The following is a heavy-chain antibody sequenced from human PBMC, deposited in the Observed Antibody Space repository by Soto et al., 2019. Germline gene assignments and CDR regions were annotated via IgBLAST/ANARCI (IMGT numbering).Heavy chain of an antibody. D-gene: IGHD6-13*01. V-gene: IGHV3-23*01. CDR1: GFSFSDYA. CDR2: ISESGGST. CDR3: LKRSPYSSGWYSPIFDY. J-gene: IGHJ4*02. Sequence: PGGSLRLSCAASGFSFSDYAMSWVRQAPGKGLEWVSVISESGGSTHYADSVRGRFTVSRDNSKNSLSLRMNSLRDEDTAVYFCLKRSPYSSGWYSPIFDYWGQGALVTVSS.